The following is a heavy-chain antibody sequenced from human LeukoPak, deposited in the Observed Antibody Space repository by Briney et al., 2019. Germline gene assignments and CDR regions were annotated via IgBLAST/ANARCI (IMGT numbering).Heavy chain of an antibody. Sequence: SGGSLRLSCAASGFTFSSHAMSWVRQAPGKGLEWVSAISGSGGSTYYADSVKGRFTISRDNSKNTLYLQMNSLRAEDTAVYYCAKSYDYVWGSYFAPLDYWGREPWSPSPQ. CDR1: GFTFSSHA. CDR3: AKSYDYVWGSYFAPLDY. J-gene: IGHJ4*02. D-gene: IGHD3-16*01. CDR2: ISGSGGST. V-gene: IGHV3-23*01.